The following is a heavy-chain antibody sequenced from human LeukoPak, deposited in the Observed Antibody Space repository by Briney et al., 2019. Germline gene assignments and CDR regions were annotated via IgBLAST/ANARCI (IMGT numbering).Heavy chain of an antibody. J-gene: IGHJ6*02. D-gene: IGHD6-19*01. CDR2: IYYSGST. Sequence: SETLSLTCTVSGGSISSYYWSWIRQPPGKGWEGIGYIYYSGSTNYNPSLTSRVTISVDTSKNQFSLKLSSVTAADTAVYYCARTSQWLTYGMDVWGQGTTVTVSS. CDR3: ARTSQWLTYGMDV. CDR1: GGSISSYY. V-gene: IGHV4-59*08.